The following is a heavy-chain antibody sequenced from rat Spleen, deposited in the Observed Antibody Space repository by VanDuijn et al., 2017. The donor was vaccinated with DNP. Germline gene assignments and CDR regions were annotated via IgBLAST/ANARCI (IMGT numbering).Heavy chain of an antibody. V-gene: IGHV5S13*01. Sequence: EVQLVESGGGLVQPGRSLKLSCAASGFTFSNYGMDWVRQVPGKGLEWVASITSRGGSTYYPDSVKGRFTISRDNAKNTLYLQMNSLRSEDTATYYCARGSGTYYWYFDFWGPGTMVTVSS. CDR2: ITSRGGST. CDR3: ARGSGTYYWYFDF. J-gene: IGHJ1*01. CDR1: GFTFSNYG. D-gene: IGHD5-1*01.